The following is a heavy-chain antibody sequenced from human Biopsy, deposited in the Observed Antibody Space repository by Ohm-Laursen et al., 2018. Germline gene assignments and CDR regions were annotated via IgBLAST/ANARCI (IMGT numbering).Heavy chain of an antibody. CDR3: AKAGRGYIDY. CDR1: GFTLSGYT. CDR2: ITSGSSFI. D-gene: IGHD5-18*01. V-gene: IGHV3-21*01. Sequence: SLRLSCAASGFTLSGYTMNWVRQAPGKGLEWVSSITSGSSFINYADSVKGRFTVSRDNAKNTLYLQMNSLRVEDTAVYYCAKAGRGYIDYWGQGTLVTVSS. J-gene: IGHJ4*02.